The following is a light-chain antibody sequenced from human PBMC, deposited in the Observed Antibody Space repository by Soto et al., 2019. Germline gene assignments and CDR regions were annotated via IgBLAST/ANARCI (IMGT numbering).Light chain of an antibody. CDR2: AAS. Sequence: DIQMTQSPSSLSASVGDRVTITCRASQSIRRYINWYQQKPGRAPKLLIYAASNLQSGVPSRFSGSGSGTDFTLTISSLQPEDFASYYCQQSYSTSWTFGQGTKVDI. CDR3: QQSYSTSWT. V-gene: IGKV1-39*01. J-gene: IGKJ1*01. CDR1: QSIRRY.